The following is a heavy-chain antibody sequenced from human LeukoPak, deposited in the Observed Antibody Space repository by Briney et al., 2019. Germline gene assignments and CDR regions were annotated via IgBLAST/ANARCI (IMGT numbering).Heavy chain of an antibody. CDR3: AHSIAGDWFDP. CDR1: GFSLSPSGVG. Sequence: YGLTLVNPTQTLTLTCTFSGFSLSPSGVGVGWIRQPHRSGRPWLALTFWNGDARYSPSLKSRLTITKDSTKNQVVITMTNMDPVDTATYCCAHSIAGDWFDPWGQGTLVIVSS. J-gene: IGHJ5*02. D-gene: IGHD6-13*01. CDR2: TFWNGDA. V-gene: IGHV2-5*01.